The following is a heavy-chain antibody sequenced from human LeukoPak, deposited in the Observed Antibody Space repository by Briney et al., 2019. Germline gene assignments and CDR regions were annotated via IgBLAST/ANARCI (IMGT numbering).Heavy chain of an antibody. Sequence: SETLSLTCAVYGGSFSGYYWSWIRQPPGKGLEWIGEINHSGSTNYNPSLKSRVTISVDTSKNQFSPKLSSVTAADTAVYYCASGSLYYFDYWGQGTLVTVSS. CDR1: GGSFSGYY. CDR2: INHSGST. V-gene: IGHV4-34*01. J-gene: IGHJ4*02. CDR3: ASGSLYYFDY.